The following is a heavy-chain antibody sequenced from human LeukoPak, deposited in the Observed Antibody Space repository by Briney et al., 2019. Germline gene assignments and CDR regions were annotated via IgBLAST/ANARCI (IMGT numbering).Heavy chain of an antibody. CDR1: GGSFSGYY. D-gene: IGHD5-18*01. V-gene: IGHV4-34*01. CDR2: INHSGST. Sequence: SETLSLTCAVYGGSFSGYYWSWIRQPPGKGLEWIGEINHSGSTNYSPSLKSRVTISVDTSKNQFSLKLSSVTAADTAVYYCARSSRGYSYGSYYYYMDVWGKGTTVTVSS. J-gene: IGHJ6*03. CDR3: ARSSRGYSYGSYYYYMDV.